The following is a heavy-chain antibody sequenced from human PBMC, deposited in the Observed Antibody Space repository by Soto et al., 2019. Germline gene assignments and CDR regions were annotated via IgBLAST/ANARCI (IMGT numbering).Heavy chain of an antibody. D-gene: IGHD2-2*01. CDR3: TSWGYCSSTSCDTIDY. Sequence: GGSLRLSCTASGFTFGDYAMSWVRHAPGKGLEWVGFIRSKAYGGTTEYAASVKGRFTISRDDSKSIAYLQMNSLKTEDTAVYYCTSWGYCSSTSCDTIDYWGQGTLVTVSS. J-gene: IGHJ4*02. CDR2: IRSKAYGGTT. CDR1: GFTFGDYA. V-gene: IGHV3-49*04.